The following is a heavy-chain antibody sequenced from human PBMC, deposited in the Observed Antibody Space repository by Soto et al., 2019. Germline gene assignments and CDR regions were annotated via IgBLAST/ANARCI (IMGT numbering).Heavy chain of an antibody. D-gene: IGHD2-15*01. CDR1: GGSISSYY. V-gene: IGHV4-59*01. J-gene: IGHJ5*02. CDR2: IYYSGST. Sequence: QVQLQESGPGLVKPSETLSLTCTVSGGSISSYYWSWIRQPPGKGLEWIGYIYYSGSTNYNPSLKSRVTISVDTSKNQFSLKLSSVTAADTAVYYCAANTLRSHDPWFDPWGQGTLVTVSS. CDR3: AANTLRSHDPWFDP.